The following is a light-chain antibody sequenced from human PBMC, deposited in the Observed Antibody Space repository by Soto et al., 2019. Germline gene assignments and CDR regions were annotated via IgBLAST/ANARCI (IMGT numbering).Light chain of an antibody. CDR3: MQALQAPPT. Sequence: DIVMTQSPLSLPVTPGEPASISCRSTQSLLSSNGYNYVDWYLQKPGQSPQLLIYLGSNRASGVPDRFSGSGSGTDFTLRITRVEAEDVGGYHCMQALQAPPTFGQGTKVEIK. V-gene: IGKV2-28*01. CDR2: LGS. J-gene: IGKJ1*01. CDR1: QSLLSSNGYNY.